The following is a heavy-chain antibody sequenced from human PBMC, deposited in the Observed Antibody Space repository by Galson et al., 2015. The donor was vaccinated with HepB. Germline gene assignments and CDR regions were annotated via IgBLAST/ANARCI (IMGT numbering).Heavy chain of an antibody. J-gene: IGHJ3*02. Sequence: QSGAEVKKPGESLKISCKGSGYSFTSYWIGWVRQMPGKGLEWMGIIYPGDSDTRYSPSFQGQVTISADKSISTAYLQWSSLKASDTAMYYCARGVTLYCSGGSCSLGDAFDIWGQGTMVTVSS. CDR3: ARGVTLYCSGGSCSLGDAFDI. CDR1: GYSFTSYW. CDR2: IYPGDSDT. D-gene: IGHD2-15*01. V-gene: IGHV5-51*01.